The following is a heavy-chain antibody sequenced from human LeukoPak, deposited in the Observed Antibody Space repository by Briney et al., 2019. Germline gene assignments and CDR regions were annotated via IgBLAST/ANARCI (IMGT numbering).Heavy chain of an antibody. Sequence: SVKVSCKASGGTFSRYAIRWVRPPPGQGLAWMGGIIPIFCTANYAQKFQGRVTITADESTSTAYMELSSVRSEDTAVYYCARGGTRRGDGMDVWGKGATVTVSS. D-gene: IGHD2-15*01. CDR2: IIPIFCTA. V-gene: IGHV1-69*13. CDR3: ARGGTRRGDGMDV. J-gene: IGHJ6*04. CDR1: GGTFSRYA.